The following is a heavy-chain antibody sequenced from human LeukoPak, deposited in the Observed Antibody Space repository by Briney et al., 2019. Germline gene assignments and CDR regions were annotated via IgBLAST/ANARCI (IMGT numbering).Heavy chain of an antibody. CDR1: GFTFSSYG. V-gene: IGHV3-30*02. CDR3: AYTVAPPAFDY. D-gene: IGHD2-21*01. Sequence: PGGSLRLSCAASGFTFSSYGMHWVRQAPGKGLEWVAFIRYDGSNKYYADSVKGRFTISRDNSKNKNTLYLQMSSLRAEDTAVYYCAYTVAPPAFDYWGQGTLVAVSS. CDR2: IRYDGSNK. J-gene: IGHJ4*02.